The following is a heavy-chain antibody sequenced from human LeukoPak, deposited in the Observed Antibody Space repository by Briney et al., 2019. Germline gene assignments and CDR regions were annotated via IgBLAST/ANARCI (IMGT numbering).Heavy chain of an antibody. V-gene: IGHV3-23*01. J-gene: IGHJ4*02. CDR1: GFTFSSYA. CDR2: ISGGGTT. D-gene: IGHD2-15*01. Sequence: GGSLRLSCAASGFTFSSYAMSWVRQAPGMGLEWVSVISGGGTTFYADSVKGRFTISRDNSKNTVYLQMNSLRAEDTAVYYCAKRDCSGGSCYSPLDYWGQGTLVTVSS. CDR3: AKRDCSGGSCYSPLDY.